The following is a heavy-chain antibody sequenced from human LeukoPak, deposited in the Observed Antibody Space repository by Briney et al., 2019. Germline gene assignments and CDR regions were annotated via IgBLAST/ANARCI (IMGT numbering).Heavy chain of an antibody. V-gene: IGHV4-34*01. J-gene: IGHJ5*02. CDR1: GGSFSGYY. CDR3: ARDLRFDP. Sequence: PSETLSLTCAVYGGSFSGYYWSWIRQPPGKGLEWIGEINHSGSTYYNPSLKSRVTISVDTSKNQFSLKLSSVTAADTAVYYCARDLRFDPWGQGTLVTVSS. CDR2: INHSGST.